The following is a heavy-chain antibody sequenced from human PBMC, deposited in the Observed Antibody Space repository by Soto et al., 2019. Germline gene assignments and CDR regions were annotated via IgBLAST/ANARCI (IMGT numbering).Heavy chain of an antibody. Sequence: GASLKISCKASGYSFTSYWISWVRQMPGRGLEWMGRIDPSDSYTNYSPSFQGHVTISADKSISTAYLHWNTLQASDTAMYYCARIFTTYPHYYFDYWSQGTLVTVSS. D-gene: IGHD3-22*01. CDR2: IDPSDSYT. V-gene: IGHV5-10-1*01. CDR1: GYSFTSYW. J-gene: IGHJ4*02. CDR3: ARIFTTYPHYYFDY.